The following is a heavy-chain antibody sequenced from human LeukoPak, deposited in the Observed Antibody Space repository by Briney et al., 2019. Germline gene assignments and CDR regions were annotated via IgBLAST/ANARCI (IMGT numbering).Heavy chain of an antibody. Sequence: KTSETLSLTCAVYGGSFSGYYWSWIRQPPGKGLEWIGEINHSGSTNYNPSLKSRVTISVDTSKNQFSLKLSSVTAADTAVYYCARTGDSFDYWGQGTLVTVSS. V-gene: IGHV4-34*01. CDR3: ARTGDSFDY. CDR2: INHSGST. D-gene: IGHD7-27*01. CDR1: GGSFSGYY. J-gene: IGHJ4*02.